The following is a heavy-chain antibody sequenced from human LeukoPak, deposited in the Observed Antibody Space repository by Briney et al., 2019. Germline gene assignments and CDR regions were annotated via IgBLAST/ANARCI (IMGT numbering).Heavy chain of an antibody. V-gene: IGHV3-23*01. J-gene: IGHJ6*03. CDR3: ASDTVRGSGSWYNYYMDV. D-gene: IGHD6-13*01. CDR2: TGVSGT. CDR1: GFTFSSNA. Sequence: GGSLRLSCAASGFTFSSNAMTWVRQVLGKGLEWVSTTGVSGTYYADSVKGRFTISRDNSKNTLYLQMNSLRAEDTAVYYCASDTVRGSGSWYNYYMDVWGKGTTVTVSS.